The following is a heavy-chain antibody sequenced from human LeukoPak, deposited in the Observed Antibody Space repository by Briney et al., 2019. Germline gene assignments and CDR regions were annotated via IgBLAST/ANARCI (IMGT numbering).Heavy chain of an antibody. CDR2: IYSGGST. Sequence: GGSLRLSCAASGFTVSSNYMNWVRKAPGKGLEWVSVIYSGGSTYYADSVKGRFTISRDNSKNTLYLQMNSLRAEDTAVYYCARDFPTVRGVIDWGQGTLVTVSS. J-gene: IGHJ4*02. CDR1: GFTVSSNY. V-gene: IGHV3-66*01. D-gene: IGHD3-10*01. CDR3: ARDFPTVRGVID.